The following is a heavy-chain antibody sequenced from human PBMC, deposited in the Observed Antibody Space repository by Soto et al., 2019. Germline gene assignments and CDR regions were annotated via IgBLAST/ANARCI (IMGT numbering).Heavy chain of an antibody. Sequence: PSWTLSLTCSVYVGSSSSYYWSWMRQPAGKGLEWIGRIYTSGSTNYNPSLKSRVTMSVDTSKNQFSLKLSSVTAADTAVYYCARDEPYYDSSGSLNYWGQGTLVTVSS. CDR1: VGSSSSYY. V-gene: IGHV4-4*07. CDR2: IYTSGST. D-gene: IGHD3-22*01. J-gene: IGHJ4*02. CDR3: ARDEPYYDSSGSLNY.